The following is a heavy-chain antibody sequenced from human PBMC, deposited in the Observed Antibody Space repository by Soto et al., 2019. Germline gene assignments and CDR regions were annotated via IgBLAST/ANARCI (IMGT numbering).Heavy chain of an antibody. CDR2: IYYSGST. J-gene: IGHJ4*02. V-gene: IGHV4-59*01. CDR1: GGSISSYY. D-gene: IGHD6-13*01. Sequence: QVQLQESGPGLVKPSETLSLTCTVSGGSISSYYWSWIRQPPGKGLEWIGYIYYSGSTNYNPSLQSRVAITVDTSKNQFSRRLSSVTAADTAVYYCARRSTGYSSSWDPEGFDYWGQGTLVTVSS. CDR3: ARRSTGYSSSWDPEGFDY.